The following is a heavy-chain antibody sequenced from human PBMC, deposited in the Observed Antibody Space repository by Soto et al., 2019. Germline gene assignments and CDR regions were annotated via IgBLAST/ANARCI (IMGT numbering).Heavy chain of an antibody. CDR2: IYYIGRT. V-gene: IGHV4-31*03. CDR3: ARDPGSYGPYYNYYGMDV. J-gene: IGHJ6*02. Sequence: QVQLQESGPGLVKPSQTLSLTCTVSGASIRSGGYYWSWIRQLPGRGLEWIGYIYYIGRTYYTPSLKSRVTISVETSKNQFSLNLSSVTAADTAVYYCARDPGSYGPYYNYYGMDVWGHGTTVIVSS. D-gene: IGHD5-18*01. CDR1: GASIRSGGYY.